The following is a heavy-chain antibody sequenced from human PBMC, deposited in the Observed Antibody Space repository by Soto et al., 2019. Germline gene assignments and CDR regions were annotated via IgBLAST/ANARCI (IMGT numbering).Heavy chain of an antibody. V-gene: IGHV3-74*01. CDR1: GFTFSRYW. CDR3: GRDQTMAGPTTLDY. D-gene: IGHD6-19*01. J-gene: IGHJ4*02. CDR2: ISSDGSNI. Sequence: EVQLVESGGGLVQPWGSLRLSCAASGFTFSRYWMHWVRQAPGKGLVWVSRISSDGSNIIYADSVKGRFTISRDDAKNTLYLQMNNLRDEDTAVYYCGRDQTMAGPTTLDYWGQGALVTVSS.